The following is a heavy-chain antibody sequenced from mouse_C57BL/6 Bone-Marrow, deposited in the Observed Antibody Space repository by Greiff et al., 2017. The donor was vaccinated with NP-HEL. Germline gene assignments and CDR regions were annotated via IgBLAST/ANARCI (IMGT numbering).Heavy chain of an antibody. D-gene: IGHD2-4*01. CDR3: TRSPYDYGAWFAY. CDR2: IDPETGGT. Sequence: QVQLQQSGAELVRPGASVTLSCKASGYTFTDYEMHWVKQTPVHGLEWIGAIDPETGGTAYNQKFKGKAILTADKSSSTAYMELRSLTSEDSAVYYCTRSPYDYGAWFAYWGQGTLVTVSA. J-gene: IGHJ3*01. CDR1: GYTFTDYE. V-gene: IGHV1-15*01.